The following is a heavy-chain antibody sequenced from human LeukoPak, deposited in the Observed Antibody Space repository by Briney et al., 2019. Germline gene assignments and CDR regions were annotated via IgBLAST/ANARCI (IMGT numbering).Heavy chain of an antibody. D-gene: IGHD5-24*01. Sequence: GGSLRLSCAASGFTVSSNYMNWVRQAPGKGLEWVSAIYSGGSTYYADSVKGRFTISRDNSKNTLYLQMNSLRAEDTAVYYCARDPGGYNSGGDWNFDLWGRGTLVTVSS. CDR3: ARDPGGYNSGGDWNFDL. J-gene: IGHJ2*01. V-gene: IGHV3-53*01. CDR2: IYSGGST. CDR1: GFTVSSNY.